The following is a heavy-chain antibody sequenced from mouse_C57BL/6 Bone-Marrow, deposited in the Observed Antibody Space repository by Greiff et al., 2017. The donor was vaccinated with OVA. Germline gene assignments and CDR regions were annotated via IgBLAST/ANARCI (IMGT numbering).Heavy chain of an antibody. J-gene: IGHJ1*03. CDR2: IHPNSGST. CDR1: GYTFTSYW. Sequence: VQLQQPGAELVKPGASVKLSCKASGYTFTSYWMHWVKQRPGQGLEWIGMIHPNSGSTNYNEKFKSKATLTVDKSSSTAYMQLSSLTSEDSAVYYCAREGEYGSSPWYFDVWGTGTTVTVSS. V-gene: IGHV1-64*01. D-gene: IGHD1-1*01. CDR3: AREGEYGSSPWYFDV.